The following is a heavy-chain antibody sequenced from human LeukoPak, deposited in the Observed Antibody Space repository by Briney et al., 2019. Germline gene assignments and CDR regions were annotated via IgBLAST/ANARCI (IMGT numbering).Heavy chain of an antibody. CDR3: ARFVKKGGSYSWNFDY. V-gene: IGHV1-69*13. CDR2: IIPIFGTA. CDR1: GGTFSSYA. J-gene: IGHJ4*02. Sequence: SVKVSCKASGGTFSSYAISWVRQAPGQGLEWMGGIIPIFGTANYAQKFQGRVTITADESTSTAYMELSSLRSEDTAVYYCARFVKKGGSYSWNFDYWGQGTLVTVSS. D-gene: IGHD1-26*01.